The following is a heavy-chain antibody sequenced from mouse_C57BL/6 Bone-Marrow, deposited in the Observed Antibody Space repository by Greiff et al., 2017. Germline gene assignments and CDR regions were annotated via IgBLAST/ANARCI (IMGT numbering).Heavy chain of an antibody. Sequence: VKLQQSGAELVRPGTSVKVSCKASGYAFTNYLIEWVKQRPGQGLEWIGVINPGSGGTNYNEKFKGKATLTADKSSSTAYMQLSSLTSEDSAVYFCAREEYYGSSYWYFDVWGTGTTVTVSS. J-gene: IGHJ1*03. CDR3: AREEYYGSSYWYFDV. CDR2: INPGSGGT. CDR1: GYAFTNYL. D-gene: IGHD1-1*01. V-gene: IGHV1-54*01.